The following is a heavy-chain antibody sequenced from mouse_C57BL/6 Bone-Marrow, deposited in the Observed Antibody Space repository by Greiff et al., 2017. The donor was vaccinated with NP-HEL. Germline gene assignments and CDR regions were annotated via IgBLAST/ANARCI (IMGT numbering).Heavy chain of an antibody. CDR1: GYTFTSYW. J-gene: IGHJ3*01. CDR2: IHPNSGST. CDR3: ARLTAQSPFAY. D-gene: IGHD3-2*02. Sequence: QVQLQQPGAELVKPGASVKLSCKASGYTFTSYWMPWVKQRPGQGLEWIGMIHPNSGSTNYNEKFKSKATLTVDKSSSTAYMQLSSLTSEDSAVYYCARLTAQSPFAYWGQGTLVTVSA. V-gene: IGHV1-64*01.